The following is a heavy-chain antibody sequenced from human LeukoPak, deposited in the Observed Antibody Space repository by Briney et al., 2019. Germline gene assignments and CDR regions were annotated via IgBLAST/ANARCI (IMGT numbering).Heavy chain of an antibody. V-gene: IGHV3-30*18. CDR2: ISYDGSNK. D-gene: IGHD3-22*01. CDR1: GFTFSSSA. J-gene: IGHJ4*02. CDR3: AKVYYYDSSGFYYFDY. Sequence: GGSLRLSCAASGFTFSSSAMSWVRQAPGKGLEWVAVISYDGSNKYYADSVKGRYTISRDNSKNTLYLQMNSLRAEDTAVYYCAKVYYYDSSGFYYFDYWGQGTLVTVSS.